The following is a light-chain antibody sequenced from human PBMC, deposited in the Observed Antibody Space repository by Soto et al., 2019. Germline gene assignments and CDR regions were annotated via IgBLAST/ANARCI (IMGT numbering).Light chain of an antibody. CDR3: SSYTSSSTVL. V-gene: IGLV2-14*01. J-gene: IGLJ2*01. Sequence: QSALTQPASVSGSPGQSIAISCTGTSSDVGAYNYVSWYQRHPGKAPKLMIYEVSNRPSGISNRFSGSKSGNTASLTISGLQAADEADYYCSSYTSSSTVLFGGGTKLTVL. CDR1: SSDVGAYNY. CDR2: EVS.